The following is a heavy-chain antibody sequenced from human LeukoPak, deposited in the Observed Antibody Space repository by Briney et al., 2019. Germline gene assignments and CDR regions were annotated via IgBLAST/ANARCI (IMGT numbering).Heavy chain of an antibody. Sequence: SETLSLTCTVSGGSINSYYWTWIRQPAGKGLEWIGRIYTSGSTNYNPSLKSRVTMSVDTSKNQFSLKLSSVTAADTAVYYCARHPYYYDSSGYGEQDDYWGQGTLVTVSS. J-gene: IGHJ4*02. CDR3: ARHPYYYDSSGYGEQDDY. D-gene: IGHD3-22*01. V-gene: IGHV4-4*07. CDR1: GGSINSYY. CDR2: IYTSGST.